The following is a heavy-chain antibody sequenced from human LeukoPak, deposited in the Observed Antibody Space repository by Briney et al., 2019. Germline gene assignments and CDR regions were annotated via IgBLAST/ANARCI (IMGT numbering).Heavy chain of an antibody. J-gene: IGHJ5*02. D-gene: IGHD1-26*01. CDR3: AATNWFDP. CDR1: GFTFSDYW. CDR2: INQGGSEQ. Sequence: PGGSLRLSCAAPGFTFSDYWMSWVRQAPGKGLEWVANINQGGSEQFYVDSLKGRLTISRDNAKNSLFLQMNGLTVEDTAVYYCAATNWFDPWGQGTLVTVSS. V-gene: IGHV3-7*01.